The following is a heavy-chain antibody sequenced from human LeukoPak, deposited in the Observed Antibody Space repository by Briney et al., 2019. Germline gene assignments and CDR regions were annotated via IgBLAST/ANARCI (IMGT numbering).Heavy chain of an antibody. CDR1: GYTFTGYY. J-gene: IGHJ5*02. CDR2: INPNSGGT. CDR3: ARGRNTMVRGVIDWFDP. V-gene: IGHV1-2*02. Sequence: GASVKVSCKASGYTFTGYYMHWVRQAPGQGLEWMGWINPNSGGTNYAQKLQGRVTVTRDTSISTAYMELSRLRSDDTAVYYCARGRNTMVRGVIDWFDPWGQGTLVTVSS. D-gene: IGHD3-10*01.